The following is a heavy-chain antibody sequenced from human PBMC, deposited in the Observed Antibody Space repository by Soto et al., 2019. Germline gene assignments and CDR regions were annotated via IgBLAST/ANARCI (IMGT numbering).Heavy chain of an antibody. CDR3: ARHGYNYGGGYFDY. J-gene: IGHJ4*02. V-gene: IGHV3-66*04. CDR2: IYSGGST. D-gene: IGHD5-18*01. Sequence: EVQLVESGGGLGQPGGSLRLSCAASGVTVSSNYMSWVRQAPGKGLGWVSVIYSGGSTYYADSVKGRFTISRDNSKNTLYLQMNSLRAEDTAVYYCARHGYNYGGGYFDYWGQGTLVTVSS. CDR1: GVTVSSNY.